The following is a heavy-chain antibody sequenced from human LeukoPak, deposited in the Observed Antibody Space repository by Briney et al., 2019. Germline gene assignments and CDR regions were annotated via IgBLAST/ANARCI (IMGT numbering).Heavy chain of an antibody. CDR2: IYYSGST. CDR1: GGSISSYY. V-gene: IGHV4-59*01. J-gene: IGHJ3*02. D-gene: IGHD3-22*01. CDR3: ARVISYYDSSGYYGDAFDI. Sequence: PSETLSLTCTVSGGSISSYYWSWIRQPPGKGLEWIGYIYYSGSTNYNPSLKSRVTISVDTSKNQFSLKLSSVTAADTAVYYCARVISYYDSSGYYGDAFDIWGQGTMVTVSS.